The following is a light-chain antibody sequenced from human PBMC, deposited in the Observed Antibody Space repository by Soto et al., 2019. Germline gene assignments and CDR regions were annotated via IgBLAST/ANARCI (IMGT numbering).Light chain of an antibody. CDR3: CSYAGSYTYV. CDR2: DVG. CDR1: SSDVGGYNY. J-gene: IGLJ1*01. V-gene: IGLV2-11*01. Sequence: QSVLTQPRSVSGSPGQSVTISYTGTSSDVGGYNYVSWYQQHPGKAPKLMIYDVGKRPSGVPDRFSGSKSGNTASLTISGLQAEDEADYYCCSYAGSYTYVFGTGTKLTVL.